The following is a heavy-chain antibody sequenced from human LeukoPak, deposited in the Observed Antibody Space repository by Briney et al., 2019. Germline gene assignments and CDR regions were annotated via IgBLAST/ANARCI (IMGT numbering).Heavy chain of an antibody. V-gene: IGHV3-23*01. Sequence: TGGSLRLSCAASGFTFSSYAMSWVRQAPGKGLEWVSAISGSGGSTYYADSVKGRFTISRDNSKNTLYLQMNSLRAEDTAVYYCAKSQATFWSGYSDYWGQGTLVTVSS. J-gene: IGHJ4*02. CDR1: GFTFSSYA. CDR3: AKSQATFWSGYSDY. D-gene: IGHD3-3*01. CDR2: ISGSGGST.